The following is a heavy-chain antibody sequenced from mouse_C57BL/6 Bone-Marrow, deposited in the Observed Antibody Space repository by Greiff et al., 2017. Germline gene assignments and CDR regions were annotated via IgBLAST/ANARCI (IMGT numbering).Heavy chain of an antibody. CDR1: GYTFTSYW. V-gene: IGHV1-69*01. CDR3: ASSLYDGYYGLVAY. Sequence: QVQLQQPGAELVMPGASVKLSCKASGYTFTSYWMHWVKQRPGQGLEWIGEIAPSDSYTNYNQKFKGKFTLTVDKSSSTAYMQLSSLTSEDSAVYYCASSLYDGYYGLVAYWGQGTLVTVSA. J-gene: IGHJ3*01. D-gene: IGHD2-3*01. CDR2: IAPSDSYT.